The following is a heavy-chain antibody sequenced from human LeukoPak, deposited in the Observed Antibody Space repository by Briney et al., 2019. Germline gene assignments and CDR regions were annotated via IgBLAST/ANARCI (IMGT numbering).Heavy chain of an antibody. V-gene: IGHV3-30*01. Sequence: PGGSLRLSCAASGFTFSSYAMHWVRQAPGKGLEWVAVISYDGSNKYYADSVKGRFTISRDNSKNTLYLQMNSLRAEDTAVYYCARAGEQLVGFDYWGQETLVTVSS. CDR2: ISYDGSNK. CDR1: GFTFSSYA. D-gene: IGHD6-6*01. J-gene: IGHJ4*02. CDR3: ARAGEQLVGFDY.